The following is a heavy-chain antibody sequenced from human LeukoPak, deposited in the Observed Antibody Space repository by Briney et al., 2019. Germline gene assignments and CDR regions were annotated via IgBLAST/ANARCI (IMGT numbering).Heavy chain of an antibody. V-gene: IGHV4-59*11. CDR3: ARSKWPQNAGILAFDY. J-gene: IGHJ4*02. D-gene: IGHD3-10*01. Sequence: SETLSLTCTVSGGSISSHYWSWIRQPPGKGLEWIGYIYYSGSTNYNPSLKSRVTISVDTSKNQFSLKLSSVTAADMAVYYCARSKWPQNAGILAFDYWGQGTLVTVSS. CDR1: GGSISSHY. CDR2: IYYSGST.